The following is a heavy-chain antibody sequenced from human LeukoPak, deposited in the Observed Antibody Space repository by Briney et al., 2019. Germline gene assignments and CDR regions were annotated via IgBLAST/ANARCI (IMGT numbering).Heavy chain of an antibody. CDR1: GGSFSGYY. CDR3: ARLVGASDY. Sequence: SETLSLTCAVYGGSFSGYYWNWIRQPPGKGLEWIGYISNSGITTYNPSLKSRVTISVDTSKNQFSLKLSSVTAADTAVYYCARLVGASDYWGQGTLVTVSS. V-gene: IGHV4-4*08. CDR2: ISNSGIT. J-gene: IGHJ4*02. D-gene: IGHD1-26*01.